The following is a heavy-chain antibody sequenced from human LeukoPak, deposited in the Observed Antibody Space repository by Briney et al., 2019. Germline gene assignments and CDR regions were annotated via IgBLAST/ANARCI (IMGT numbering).Heavy chain of an antibody. D-gene: IGHD3-16*02. CDR2: ISSSSSYI. CDR3: ARAKREYDYVWGSYRYHPDY. J-gene: IGHJ4*02. V-gene: IGHV3-21*01. CDR1: GFTFSSYS. Sequence: GGSLRLSCAASGFTFSSYSMNWVRQAPGKGLEWVSSISSSSSYIYYADSVKGRFTISRDNAKNSLYLQMNSLRAEDTAVYYCARAKREYDYVWGSYRYHPDYWGQGTLVTVSS.